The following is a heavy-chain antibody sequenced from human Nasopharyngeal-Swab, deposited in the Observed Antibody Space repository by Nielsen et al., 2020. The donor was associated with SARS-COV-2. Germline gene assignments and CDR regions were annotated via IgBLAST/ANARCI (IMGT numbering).Heavy chain of an antibody. CDR2: IYYSGST. J-gene: IGHJ4*02. CDR1: GGPISSYY. Sequence: SETLSLTCTVSGGPISSYYWSWIRQPPGKGLEWIGYIYYSGSTNYNPSLKSRVTISVDTSKNQFSLKLSSVTAADTAVYYCARGRGYYDSSGYYFDYWGQGTLVTVSS. CDR3: ARGRGYYDSSGYYFDY. V-gene: IGHV4-59*13. D-gene: IGHD3-22*01.